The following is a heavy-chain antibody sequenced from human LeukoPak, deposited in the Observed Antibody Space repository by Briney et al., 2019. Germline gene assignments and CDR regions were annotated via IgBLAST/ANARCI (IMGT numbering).Heavy chain of an antibody. CDR2: ISYDGSNK. Sequence: PGGSLRLSCAASGFTFSSYAMHWVRQAPGKGLEWVAVISYDGSNKYYADSVKGRFTISRDNSKNTLYLQMNSLRAEDTAMYYCARHIPRGNNYFDSWGQGTLVTVSS. D-gene: IGHD3-16*01. J-gene: IGHJ4*02. V-gene: IGHV3-30-3*01. CDR1: GFTFSSYA. CDR3: ARHIPRGNNYFDS.